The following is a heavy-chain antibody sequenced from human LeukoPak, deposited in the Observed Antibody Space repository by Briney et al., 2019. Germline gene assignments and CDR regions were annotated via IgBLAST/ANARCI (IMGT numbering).Heavy chain of an antibody. CDR3: AKAPVTSCRGAFCYPFDS. CDR2: TSSSDAGK. V-gene: IGHV3-23*01. CDR1: GLSSYA. J-gene: IGHJ4*02. Sequence: PGGSLRLSCTVSGLSSYALSWVRRAPGKGLEWVSATSSSDAGKYYADSVRGRFTISRDNSRNTMYLQMNSLRVEDAAVYYCAKAPVTSCRGAFCYPFDSWGQGTLVTVSS. D-gene: IGHD2-15*01.